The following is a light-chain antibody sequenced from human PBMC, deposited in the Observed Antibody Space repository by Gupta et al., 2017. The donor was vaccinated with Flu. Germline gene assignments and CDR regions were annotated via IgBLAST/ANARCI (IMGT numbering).Light chain of an antibody. J-gene: IGKJ4*01. CDR2: AAS. V-gene: IGKV1-12*01. CDR3: QQAYTFPLT. Sequence: DIHMTHSPSSVSASVGDRVSIACRASQGISRLLAWYQQVPGKAPKLLIYAASNLQVGVPSRFSGGGSGTDFILTISSLQPEDFATYYCQQAYTFPLTFGGGTTVEIK. CDR1: QGISRL.